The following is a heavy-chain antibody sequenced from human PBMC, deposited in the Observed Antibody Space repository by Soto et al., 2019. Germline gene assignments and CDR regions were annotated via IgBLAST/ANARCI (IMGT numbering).Heavy chain of an antibody. CDR2: ISSSGSTI. CDR1: GFTFSDYY. D-gene: IGHD3-22*01. J-gene: IGHJ6*02. V-gene: IGHV3-11*01. CDR3: ASNTLIYYYDSSGYPPVGMDV. Sequence: GGSLRLSCAASGFTFSDYYMSWIRQAPGKGLEWVSYISSSGSTIYYADSVKGRFTISRDNAKNSLYLQMNSLRAEDTAVYYCASNTLIYYYDSSGYPPVGMDVWGQGTTVTVSS.